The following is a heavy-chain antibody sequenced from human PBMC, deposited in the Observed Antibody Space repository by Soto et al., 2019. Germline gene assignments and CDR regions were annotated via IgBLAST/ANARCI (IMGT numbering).Heavy chain of an antibody. D-gene: IGHD6-13*01. CDR3: AKGLYSSRLHRDSDY. CDR2: ISGSGGST. CDR1: GFTFSSYA. V-gene: IGHV3-23*01. J-gene: IGHJ4*02. Sequence: GGSLRLSCAASGFTFSSYAMSWVRQAPGKGLEWVSAISGSGGSTYYADSVKGRFTISRDTSKNTLYLQMNSLRAEDTAVYYCAKGLYSSRLHRDSDYWGPGTLVTVSS.